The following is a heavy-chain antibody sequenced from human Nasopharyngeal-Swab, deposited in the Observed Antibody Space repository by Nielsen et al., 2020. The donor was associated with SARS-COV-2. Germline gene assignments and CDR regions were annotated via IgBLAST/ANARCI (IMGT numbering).Heavy chain of an antibody. J-gene: IGHJ4*02. CDR3: AREAGYCSGGSCYSGPFDY. D-gene: IGHD2-15*01. Sequence: VRQAPGKGLEWVAVIWYDGSNKYYADSVKGRFTISRDNSKNTLYLQMISLRAEDTAVYYCAREAGYCSGGSCYSGPFDYWGQGTLVTVSP. CDR2: IWYDGSNK. V-gene: IGHV3-33*01.